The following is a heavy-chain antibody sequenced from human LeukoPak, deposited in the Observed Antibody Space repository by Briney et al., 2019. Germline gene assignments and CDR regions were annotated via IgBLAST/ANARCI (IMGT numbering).Heavy chain of an antibody. CDR2: IDSSGITI. J-gene: IGHJ4*02. D-gene: IGHD4-17*01. CDR1: VFPFSNYE. Sequence: GGSLRLSCARSVFPFSNYEMNCLRHAPGKGLEWVSHIDSSGITIYYADSVKGRFTISRDNAKKSIYLHMYSLRAEDTAVYYCARDSTGDLLDYWGQGTLVIVSS. V-gene: IGHV3-48*03. CDR3: ARDSTGDLLDY.